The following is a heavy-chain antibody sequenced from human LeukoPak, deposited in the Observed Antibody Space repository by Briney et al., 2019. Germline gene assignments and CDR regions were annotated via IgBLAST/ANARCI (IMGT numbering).Heavy chain of an antibody. Sequence: GGSLRLSCAASGFTFSSYWMNWARQAPGKGLEWVASINHNGNVNYYVDSVKGRFAISRDNAKNSLYLQMSNLRAEDTAVYFCARGGGLGVWGQGATVTVSS. V-gene: IGHV3-7*03. CDR2: INHNGNVN. CDR1: GFTFSSYW. D-gene: IGHD3-16*01. J-gene: IGHJ6*02. CDR3: ARGGGLGV.